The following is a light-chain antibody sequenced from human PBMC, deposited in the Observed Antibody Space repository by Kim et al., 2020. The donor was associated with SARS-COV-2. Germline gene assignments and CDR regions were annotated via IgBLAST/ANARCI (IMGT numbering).Light chain of an antibody. CDR2: YDD. Sequence: QSVLTQPPSVSGAPRQRVTFSCSGSSSNIGDNAVDWYQQIPGKAPKLLIYYDDLLPSGVSDRFSGSGSGTSASLAISGLQSEDEATYYCAAWDDSLKGWVFGGGTQLTVL. V-gene: IGLV1-36*01. J-gene: IGLJ3*02. CDR3: AAWDDSLKGWV. CDR1: SSNIGDNA.